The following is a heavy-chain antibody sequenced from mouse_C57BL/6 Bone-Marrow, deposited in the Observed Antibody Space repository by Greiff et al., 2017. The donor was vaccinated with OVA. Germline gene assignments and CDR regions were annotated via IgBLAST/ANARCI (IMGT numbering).Heavy chain of an antibody. CDR2: IYPGDGDT. CDR3: ARRGSSPYYYAMDY. J-gene: IGHJ4*01. V-gene: IGHV1-80*01. D-gene: IGHD1-1*01. CDR1: GYAFSSYW. Sequence: QVQLKESGAELVKPGASVKISCKASGYAFSSYWMNWVKQRPGKGLEWIGQIYPGDGDTNYNGKFKGKATLTADKSSSTAYMQLSSLTSEDSAVYFCARRGSSPYYYAMDYWGQGTSVTVSS.